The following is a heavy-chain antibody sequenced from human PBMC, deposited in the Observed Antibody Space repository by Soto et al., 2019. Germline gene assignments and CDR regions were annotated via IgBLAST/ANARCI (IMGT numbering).Heavy chain of an antibody. CDR1: GDNFGDYY. Sequence: ASVKVSCKASGDNFGDYYINWVRQAPGQRLEWMGWINPNNGGTKYAQNFQDSVIMTRDTSISTVYMQLSSLTSDDTALYFCAGLLLRGVDCLDPGWHGRLVTVSS. V-gene: IGHV1-2*02. CDR3: AGLLLRGVDCLDP. J-gene: IGHJ5*02. CDR2: INPNNGGT. D-gene: IGHD3-10*01.